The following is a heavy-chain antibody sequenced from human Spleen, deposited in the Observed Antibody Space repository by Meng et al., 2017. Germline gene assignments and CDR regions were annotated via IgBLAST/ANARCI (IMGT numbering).Heavy chain of an antibody. V-gene: IGHV4-31*02. CDR1: GGSISSDGYY. J-gene: IGHJ4*02. D-gene: IGHD4-17*01. CDR3: ARDRNDYGSHYFDY. Sequence: QPQLQESGPGLVRPSAALSLTCSVSGGSISSDGYYWSWIRQHPGKGLEWIGYIYHSGSTYYNPSLKSRVTISVDTSKNQFSLKLSSVTAADTAVYYCARDRNDYGSHYFDYWGQGTLVTVSS. CDR2: IYHSGST.